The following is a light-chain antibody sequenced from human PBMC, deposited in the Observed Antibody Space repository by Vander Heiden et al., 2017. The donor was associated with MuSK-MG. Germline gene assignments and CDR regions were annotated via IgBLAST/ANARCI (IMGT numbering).Light chain of an antibody. J-gene: IGKJ4*01. Sequence: DIQMTQSPSSVSASVGDSVTITCRASQGISRWLAWYRQKPGKAPKLLIYAASSLQSGVPSRFSGSGSGTDFTLTISSLQPEDFATYYCQQANSFPHFFGGGTKVEIK. CDR1: QGISRW. CDR3: QQANSFPHF. CDR2: AAS. V-gene: IGKV1-12*01.